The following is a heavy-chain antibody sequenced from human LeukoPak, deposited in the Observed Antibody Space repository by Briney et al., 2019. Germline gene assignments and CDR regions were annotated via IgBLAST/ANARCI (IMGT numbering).Heavy chain of an antibody. CDR3: ARCDSSSQMGAVDI. J-gene: IGHJ3*02. CDR1: GDSISSYY. V-gene: IGHV4-59*01. D-gene: IGHD6-13*01. CDR2: IYYSGSI. Sequence: SETLSLTCTVSGDSISSYYWSWIRQFPGKGLEWVGYIYYSGSIHYNPSLKSRVTISIDTSKTQFSLKLSSVTAADTAVYYCARCDSSSQMGAVDIWGQGTMVTVSS.